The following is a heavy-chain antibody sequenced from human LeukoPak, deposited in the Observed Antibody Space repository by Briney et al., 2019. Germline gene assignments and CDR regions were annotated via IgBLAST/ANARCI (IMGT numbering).Heavy chain of an antibody. D-gene: IGHD6-13*01. V-gene: IGHV3-30*03. CDR2: ISYDGSNK. CDR3: ARDRGSSFALDY. Sequence: GGSLRLSCAASGFTFSSYDMHWVRQAPGKGLEWMAVISYDGSNKYYADSVKGRFTIPRDNSKNTLYLQMNSLRAEDTAVYYCARDRGSSFALDYWGQGTLVTVSS. J-gene: IGHJ4*02. CDR1: GFTFSSYD.